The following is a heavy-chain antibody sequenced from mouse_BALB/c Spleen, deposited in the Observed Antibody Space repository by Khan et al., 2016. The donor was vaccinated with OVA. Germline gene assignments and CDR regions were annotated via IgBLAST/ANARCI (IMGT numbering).Heavy chain of an antibody. CDR2: INYSGNP. CDR3: ARKDYYDYDPFPF. V-gene: IGHV3-2*02. CDR1: GYSITSEYA. Sequence: EVQLQESGPGLVKPSQSLSLTCTVTGYSITSEYAWNWIRQFPGNKLEWMGYINYSGNPRLNQSLKSRTSITRDTSKNQFFMQLNSLTTEDTATYYCARKDYYDYDPFPFWGQGTLVTVSA. D-gene: IGHD2-4*01. J-gene: IGHJ3*01.